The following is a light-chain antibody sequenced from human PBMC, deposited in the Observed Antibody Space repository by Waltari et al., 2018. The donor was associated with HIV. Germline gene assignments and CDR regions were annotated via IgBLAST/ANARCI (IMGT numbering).Light chain of an antibody. J-gene: IGKJ1*01. CDR1: QSLLFGNGHNS. V-gene: IGKV2-28*01. CDR2: VAS. Sequence: DIVMTQSPLSLSVTPGEPASISCRSSQSLLFGNGHNSLDWYVHKPGQSPQLLIYVASNRASGVPERFSGSGSGTDFTLKISRVEAEDVGIYYCMQALETPRTFGQGTKVEIK. CDR3: MQALETPRT.